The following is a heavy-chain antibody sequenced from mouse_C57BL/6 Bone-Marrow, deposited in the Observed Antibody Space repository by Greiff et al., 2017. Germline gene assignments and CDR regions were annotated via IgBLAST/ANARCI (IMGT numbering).Heavy chain of an antibody. Sequence: EVMLVESGGGLVKPGGSLKLSCAASGFTFSDYGMHWVRQAPEKGLEWVAYISSGSSTIYYADTVKGRFTITRDNAKNTLFLQMTSLRSEDTAIYYCARQLWGAMDYWGQGTSVTVSS. J-gene: IGHJ4*01. D-gene: IGHD4-1*01. CDR1: GFTFSDYG. CDR2: ISSGSSTI. CDR3: ARQLWGAMDY. V-gene: IGHV5-17*01.